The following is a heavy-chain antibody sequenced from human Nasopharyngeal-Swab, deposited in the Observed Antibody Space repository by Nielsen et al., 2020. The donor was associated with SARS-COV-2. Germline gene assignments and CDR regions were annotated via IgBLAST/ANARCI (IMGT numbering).Heavy chain of an antibody. J-gene: IGHJ4*02. V-gene: IGHV4-34*01. CDR2: TNHNERT. CDR1: GGSFSGFY. CDR3: VRSSSWYYFDY. Sequence: SETLSLTCAVYGGSFSGFYWNWIRQPPGRGLEWIGATNHNERTTYNPSLKSRITISVDKSKNQFSLQLSSVTAADTAVYYCVRSSSWYYFDYWAQGTQGTVSS. D-gene: IGHD6-13*01.